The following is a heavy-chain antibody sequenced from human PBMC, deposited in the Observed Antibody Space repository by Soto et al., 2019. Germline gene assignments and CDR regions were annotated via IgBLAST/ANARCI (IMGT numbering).Heavy chain of an antibody. D-gene: IGHD3-9*01. CDR2: IIPILGIA. V-gene: IGHV1-69*02. CDR3: DYLLRYFDWPPDY. Sequence: QVQLVQSGAEVKKPGASVKVSCKASGGTFSSSTISWVRQAPGQGLEWMGRIIPILGIANYAQKFQGRVTITADKSTSTAYMELSSLRSEDTDVYYCDYLLRYFDWPPDYWGQGTLVTVSS. J-gene: IGHJ4*02. CDR1: GGTFSSST.